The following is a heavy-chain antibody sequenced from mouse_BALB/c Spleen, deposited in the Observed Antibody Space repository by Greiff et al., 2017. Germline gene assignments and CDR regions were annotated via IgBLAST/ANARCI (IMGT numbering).Heavy chain of an antibody. J-gene: IGHJ3*01. CDR1: GFSLTGYG. CDR2: IWGDGST. V-gene: IGHV2-6-7*01. D-gene: IGHD2-2*01. Sequence: VQLQESGPGLVAPSQSLSITCTVSGFSLTGYGVNWVRQPPGKGLEWLGMIWGDGSTDYNSALKSRLSISKDNSKSQVFLKMNSLQTDDTARYYCARGGYDREAWFAYWGQGTLVTVSA. CDR3: ARGGYDREAWFAY.